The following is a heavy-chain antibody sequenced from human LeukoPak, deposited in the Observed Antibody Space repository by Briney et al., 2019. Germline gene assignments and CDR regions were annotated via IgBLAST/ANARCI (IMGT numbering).Heavy chain of an antibody. CDR2: INPNSGGT. J-gene: IGHJ4*02. D-gene: IGHD5-12*01. CDR3: ARDMVANGEQNY. V-gene: IGHV1-2*02. Sequence: ASVKVSCKASGYTFTGYYMPWVRQAPGQGLEGMGWINPNSGGTNYAQKFQGRVTMTRDTSISTAYMELSRLRSDDTAVYYCARDMVANGEQNYWGQGTLVTVSS. CDR1: GYTFTGYY.